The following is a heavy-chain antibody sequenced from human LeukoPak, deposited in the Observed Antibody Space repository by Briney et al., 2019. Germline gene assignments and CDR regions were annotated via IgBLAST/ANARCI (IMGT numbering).Heavy chain of an antibody. CDR1: GFTFSSYA. Sequence: GGSLRLSCAASGFTFSSYAMHWVRQAPGKGLEWVAVISYDGSNKYYADSVKGRFTISRDNSKNTLYLQMNSLRAEDTAVYYCARACRYCSSTSCYREDFKIDYWGQGTLVTVSS. D-gene: IGHD2-2*01. J-gene: IGHJ4*02. CDR2: ISYDGSNK. CDR3: ARACRYCSSTSCYREDFKIDY. V-gene: IGHV3-30*04.